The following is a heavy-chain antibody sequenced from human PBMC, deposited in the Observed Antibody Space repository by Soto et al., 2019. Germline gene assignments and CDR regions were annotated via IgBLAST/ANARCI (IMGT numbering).Heavy chain of an antibody. CDR1: GFTFSSYD. J-gene: IGHJ3*02. CDR3: ARGARGGLFDI. CDR2: IGTAGDP. Sequence: GGALRLSCAASGFTFSSYDMHWVRQATGKGLEWVSAIGTAGDPYYPGSVKGRFTISRENAKKSLYLQMNSLRAGDTAVYYCARGARGGLFDIWGPGTMVTVSS. V-gene: IGHV3-13*05. D-gene: IGHD3-16*01.